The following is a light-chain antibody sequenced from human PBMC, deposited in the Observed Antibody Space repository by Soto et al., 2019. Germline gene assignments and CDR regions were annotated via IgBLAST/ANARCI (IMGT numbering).Light chain of an antibody. J-gene: IGLJ1*01. CDR1: SSNIGSYT. CDR2: SNS. V-gene: IGLV1-44*01. Sequence: QSVLIQPPSASGTPGQRVTVSCSGGSSNIGSYTVNWYQQLPGAAPKLLIYSNSQRPSGVPDRFSASKSGTSAPLAISGLHSEDEAEYYCAAWDDRLNGYVFGPGTKVTVL. CDR3: AAWDDRLNGYV.